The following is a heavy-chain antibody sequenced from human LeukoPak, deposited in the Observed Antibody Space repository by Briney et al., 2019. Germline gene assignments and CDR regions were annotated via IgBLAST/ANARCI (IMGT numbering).Heavy chain of an antibody. Sequence: PGGSLRLSCAASGFTFSVYSMNRVRQAPGKGLEWVSYISSDSGIIYYADSVKGRFTISRDNAKNSLYLQMDNLRAADTAVYYCARNYSPFDYWGQGTLVTVSS. CDR3: ARNYSPFDY. CDR2: ISSDSGII. V-gene: IGHV3-48*01. CDR1: GFTFSVYS. D-gene: IGHD3-10*01. J-gene: IGHJ4*02.